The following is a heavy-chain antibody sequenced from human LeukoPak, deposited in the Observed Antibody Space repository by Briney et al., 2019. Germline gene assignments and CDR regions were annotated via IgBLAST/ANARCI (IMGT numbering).Heavy chain of an antibody. D-gene: IGHD6-19*01. J-gene: IGHJ6*03. CDR1: GGSISSYY. CDR2: IYTSGST. CDR3: ARLVSGREPYYYYYMDV. V-gene: IGHV4-4*07. Sequence: SETLSLTCTVSGGSISSYYWSWIRQPAGKGLEWIGRIYTSGSTNYNPSLKSRVTMSADTSKNQFSLKLSSVTAADTAVYYCARLVSGREPYYYYYMDVWGKRTTVTLSS.